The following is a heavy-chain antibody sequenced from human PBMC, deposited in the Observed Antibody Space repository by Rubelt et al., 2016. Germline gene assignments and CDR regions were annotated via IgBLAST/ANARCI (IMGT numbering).Heavy chain of an antibody. V-gene: IGHV3-21*01. D-gene: IGHD5-12*01. CDR3: ARDIVAWGYDNGWFDP. Sequence: EVQLVESGGGLVKPGGSLRLACAASGFTFSDYSMNWVRQAPGKGLEWVSCISSSSTYMYYADPVKCRFTVSRDDAKNSLYLQMNSLRAEDTAVYYCARDIVAWGYDNGWFDPWGQGTLVTVSS. CDR1: GFTFSDYS. J-gene: IGHJ5*02. CDR2: ISSSSTYM.